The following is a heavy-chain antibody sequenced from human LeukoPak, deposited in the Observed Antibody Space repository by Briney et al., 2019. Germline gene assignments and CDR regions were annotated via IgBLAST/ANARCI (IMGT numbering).Heavy chain of an antibody. J-gene: IGHJ4*02. Sequence: GGSLRPPCAASGFTFSRYWMHWVRQAPGKGLVWVSRIDSDGSRTSYADSVKGRFTISRDNAKNTLYLQMNSLRADDTAVYYCVREYMDYFDYWGQGTLVTVSS. CDR2: IDSDGSRT. CDR3: VREYMDYFDY. D-gene: IGHD1-14*01. CDR1: GFTFSRYW. V-gene: IGHV3-74*01.